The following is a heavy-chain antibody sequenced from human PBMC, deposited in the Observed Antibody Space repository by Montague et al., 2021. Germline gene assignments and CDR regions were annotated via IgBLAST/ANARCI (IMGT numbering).Heavy chain of an antibody. J-gene: IGHJ2*01. CDR2: IKNNGNT. D-gene: IGHD3-9*01. CDR1: GGSFSGHY. V-gene: IGHV4-34*01. CDR3: ARGALVLQRCFEYVYAQNWPLDV. Sequence: SETLSLTCAVYGGSFSGHYWTWVRLSPGKGLEWIWEIKNNGNTNTNPSRKSQVKLSVDTSKTRFSLKLTSVTAADTAVYYCARGALVLQRCFEYVYAQNWPLDVWGRGTLVTVSS.